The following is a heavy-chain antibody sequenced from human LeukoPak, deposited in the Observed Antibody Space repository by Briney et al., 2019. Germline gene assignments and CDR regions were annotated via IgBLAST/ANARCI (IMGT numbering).Heavy chain of an antibody. CDR2: IYYSGST. Sequence: SETLSLTCTVSGGSISSRRYYWGWIRQAPGEGLEWIGTIYYSGSTYYNPSLKSRVTISVDTSKNQFFLKVSSVTAADTAAYYCARAGGSYWFDPWGQGTLVTVSS. CDR3: ARAGGSYWFDP. D-gene: IGHD5-12*01. V-gene: IGHV4-39*01. CDR1: GGSISSRRYY. J-gene: IGHJ5*02.